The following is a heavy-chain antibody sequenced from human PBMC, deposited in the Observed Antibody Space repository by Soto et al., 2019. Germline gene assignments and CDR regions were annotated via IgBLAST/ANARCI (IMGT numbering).Heavy chain of an antibody. CDR1: GFTFSSYA. D-gene: IGHD4-17*01. V-gene: IGHV3-30-3*01. Sequence: GGSLRLSCAASGFTFSSYAMHWVRQAPGKGLEWVAVISYDGSNKYYADSVKGRFTISRDNSKNTLYLQMNSLRAEDTAVYYCARDHDYGEERIHYYYYGMDVWGQGTTVTVSS. J-gene: IGHJ6*02. CDR2: ISYDGSNK. CDR3: ARDHDYGEERIHYYYYGMDV.